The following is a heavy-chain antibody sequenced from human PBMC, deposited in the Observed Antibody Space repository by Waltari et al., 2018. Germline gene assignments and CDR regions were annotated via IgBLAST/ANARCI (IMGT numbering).Heavy chain of an antibody. J-gene: IGHJ3*02. CDR1: GFTLITYS. CDR2: ISSRIYI. CDR3: GRDVYGDYVGGGGGAFDI. V-gene: IGHV3-21*01. D-gene: IGHD4-17*01. Sequence: EVQLVESGGGLVKPGGSLRLSCAASGFTLITYSMNCVRQAQGKGMDWVSSISSRIYIYNVDSVKGRFTISRENAKNQLYLQRNSLRAEETAVYYCGRDVYGDYVGGGGGAFDIWGQGTMVTVSS.